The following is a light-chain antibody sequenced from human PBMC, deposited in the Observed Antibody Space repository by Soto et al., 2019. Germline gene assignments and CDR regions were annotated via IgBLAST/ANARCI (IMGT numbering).Light chain of an antibody. CDR3: CSYAGSYSYA. CDR1: SSDVGGFNS. Sequence: LTHPRSVSGSPGQSVTISCTGTSSDVGGFNSVSWYQQHPGKAPKLMIYDVNKRPSGVPDRFSGSKSGSTASLTISGLQAEDEADYYCCSYAGSYSYAFATGTKVTV. CDR2: DVN. J-gene: IGLJ1*01. V-gene: IGLV2-11*01.